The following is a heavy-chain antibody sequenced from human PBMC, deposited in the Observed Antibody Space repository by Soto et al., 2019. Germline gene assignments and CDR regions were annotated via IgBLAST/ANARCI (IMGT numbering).Heavy chain of an antibody. CDR1: GYTFTSYD. CDR2: MNPNSGNT. D-gene: IGHD3-3*01. J-gene: IGHJ6*03. CDR3: ARGRFLEWLSNHYYYMDV. V-gene: IGHV1-8*01. Sequence: WASVKVSCKASGYTFTSYDINWVRQATGQGLEWMGWMNPNSGNTGYAQKFQGRVTMTRNTSTSTAYMELRSLRSDDTAVYYCARGRFLEWLSNHYYYMDVWGKGTTVTVSS.